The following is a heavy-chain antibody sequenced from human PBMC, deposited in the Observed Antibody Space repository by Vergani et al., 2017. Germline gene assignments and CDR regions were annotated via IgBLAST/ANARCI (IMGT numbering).Heavy chain of an antibody. V-gene: IGHV1-69*02. CDR3: ARRGSPLGMDV. J-gene: IGHJ6*04. CDR2: IIPILGIA. CDR1: GGTFSSYT. Sequence: QVQLVQSGAEVKKPGSSVKVSCKASGGTFSSYTISWVRQAPGQGLEWMGRIIPILGIANYAQKFQGRVTITADKSTSTAYMELSSLRSEDTAVYYCARRGSPLGMDVWAKGPRSPSPQ. D-gene: IGHD3-10*01.